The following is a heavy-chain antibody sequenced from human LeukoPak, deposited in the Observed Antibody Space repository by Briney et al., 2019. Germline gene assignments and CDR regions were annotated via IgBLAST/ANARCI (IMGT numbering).Heavy chain of an antibody. J-gene: IGHJ4*02. CDR3: APTAGHEYGDYLYYFDY. V-gene: IGHV1-2*02. CDR2: IYPYSGDT. D-gene: IGHD4-17*01. CDR1: GYTFTGYY. Sequence: ASVTVSCKASGYTFTGYYIHWVRQAPGQGLEWMGWIYPYSGDTNYAQNFQGRVTMTRDTSISTAYMELSSLKSDDTAVYYCAPTAGHEYGDYLYYFDYWGQGTLVTVSS.